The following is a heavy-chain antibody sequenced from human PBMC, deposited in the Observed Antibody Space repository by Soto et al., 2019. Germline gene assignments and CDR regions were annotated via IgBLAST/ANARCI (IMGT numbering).Heavy chain of an antibody. Sequence: GGSLRLSCAASGYTFSTYAMSWVRQAPGKGLAWVSSITTSGGTTYYADSVKGRFTISRDNTKNTLYLQMNSLRAEDTAVYHCAKDSDWNYSGEVMQQYGMDVWGQGTTVTVSS. CDR1: GYTFSTYA. D-gene: IGHD1-7*01. V-gene: IGHV3-23*01. J-gene: IGHJ6*02. CDR3: AKDSDWNYSGEVMQQYGMDV. CDR2: ITTSGGTT.